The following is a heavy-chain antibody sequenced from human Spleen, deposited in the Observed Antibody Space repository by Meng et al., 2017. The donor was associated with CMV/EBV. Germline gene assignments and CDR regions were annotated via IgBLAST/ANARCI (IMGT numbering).Heavy chain of an antibody. CDR3: ARGYGEIDY. V-gene: IGHV4-4*07. J-gene: IGHJ4*02. CDR2: IYSGGTI. CDR1: GDSISIYY. D-gene: IGHD4-17*01. Sequence: QVQLQESGPGLVKPSETLSLTCTVSGDSISIYYWTWIRQPAGKGLEWIGRIYSGGTINYNRSLKSRASMSVDTSKNQFSLKLSSVTAADTAVYYCARGYGEIDYWGQGALVTVSS.